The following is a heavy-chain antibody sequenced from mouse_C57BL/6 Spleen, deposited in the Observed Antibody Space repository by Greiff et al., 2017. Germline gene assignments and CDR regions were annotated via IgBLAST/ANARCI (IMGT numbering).Heavy chain of an antibody. CDR3: AIYDYLSAMDY. CDR2: IYPGDGDT. D-gene: IGHD2-4*01. J-gene: IGHJ4*01. Sequence: QVQLQQSGPELVKPGASVKISCKASGYAFSSSWMNWVKQRPGKGLEWIGRIYPGDGDTNYNGKFKGKATLTADKSSSTAYMQLSSLTSEDSAVDFCAIYDYLSAMDYWGQGTSVTVSS. V-gene: IGHV1-82*01. CDR1: GYAFSSSW.